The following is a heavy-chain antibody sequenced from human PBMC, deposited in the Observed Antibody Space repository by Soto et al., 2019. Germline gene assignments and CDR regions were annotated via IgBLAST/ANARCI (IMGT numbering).Heavy chain of an antibody. J-gene: IGHJ6*02. CDR2: INPSGGST. Sequence: ASVKVSCKASGYTFTSYYMHWVRQAPGQGLEWMGIINPSGGSTSYAQKFQGRVTMTRDTSTSTVYMELSSLRSEDTAVYYCARLWFGEDYYYGMDVCGQVTTVTVSS. V-gene: IGHV1-46*01. D-gene: IGHD3-10*01. CDR1: GYTFTSYY. CDR3: ARLWFGEDYYYGMDV.